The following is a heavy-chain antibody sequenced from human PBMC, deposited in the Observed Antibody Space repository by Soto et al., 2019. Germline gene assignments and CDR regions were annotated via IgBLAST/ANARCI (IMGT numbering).Heavy chain of an antibody. CDR1: GGSISGFY. CDR3: AKGGSSSAAVAYTYFDF. J-gene: IGHJ4*02. Sequence: SETLSLTCTVSGGSISGFYWNWIRQPPGKALEWIGNIYHSGITNYSPSLRSRLTISLDTSKNQFSLKLTSVTAADMAVYYCAKGGSSSAAVAYTYFDFWGQAALVTVSS. D-gene: IGHD6-19*01. CDR2: IYHSGIT. V-gene: IGHV4-59*01.